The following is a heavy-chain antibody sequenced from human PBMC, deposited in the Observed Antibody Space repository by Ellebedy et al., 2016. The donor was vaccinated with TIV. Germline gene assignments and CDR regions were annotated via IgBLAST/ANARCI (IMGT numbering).Heavy chain of an antibody. CDR3: ARGLPSDY. J-gene: IGHJ4*02. CDR2: ISTYSTYT. CDR1: GFTFSDYH. Sequence: PGGSLRLSCAASGFTFSDYHLYWIRQTPGKGLEWVSYISTYSTYTNYAASVKGRFTISRDKAKNSLYLQMNSLRAEDTAVYYCARGLPSDYWGQGTLVSVSS. V-gene: IGHV3-11*06. D-gene: IGHD2-21*01.